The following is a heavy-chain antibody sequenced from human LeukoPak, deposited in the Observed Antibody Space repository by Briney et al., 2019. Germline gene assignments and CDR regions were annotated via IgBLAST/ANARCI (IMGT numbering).Heavy chain of an antibody. CDR3: AKDSSSSGWSGGFDY. D-gene: IGHD6-19*01. J-gene: IGHJ4*02. V-gene: IGHV3-20*04. CDR2: INWNGGSI. CDR1: GFTFDDYG. Sequence: GSLRLSCAASGFTFDDYGMSWVRQAPGKGLEWVSGINWNGGSIGYVDSVKGRFTISRDNAKNSLYLQMNSLRPEDTALYYCAKDSSSSGWSGGFDYWGQGTLVTVSS.